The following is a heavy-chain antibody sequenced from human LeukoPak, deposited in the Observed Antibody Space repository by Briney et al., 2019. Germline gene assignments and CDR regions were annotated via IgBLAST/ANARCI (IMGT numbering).Heavy chain of an antibody. CDR1: GYTFTKYG. Sequence: ASVKVSCKASGYTFTKYGISWVRQAPGQGLEWMGWISTYIGKTNYAQRFQDRVTMTTETSTTTAYMELKSLRSDDTAVYYCARGVPGALAGFDIWGQGTLVTVSS. J-gene: IGHJ4*02. D-gene: IGHD2-2*01. V-gene: IGHV1-18*01. CDR2: ISTYIGKT. CDR3: ARGVPGALAGFDI.